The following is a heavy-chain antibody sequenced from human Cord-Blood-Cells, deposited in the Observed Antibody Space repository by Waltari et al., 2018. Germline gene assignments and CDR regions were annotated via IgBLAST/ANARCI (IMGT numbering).Heavy chain of an antibody. D-gene: IGHD3-10*01. CDR1: GGSISIGGYY. J-gene: IGHJ4*02. CDR3: ARALDAMVRGVISLYFDY. V-gene: IGHV4-31*03. Sequence: QVQLQESGPGLVKPSQTLSLTCTVSGGSISIGGYYWTWIRQHPGKGLEWIGYIYYSGSTYYNPSLKSRVTISVDTSKNQFSLKLSSVTAADTAVYYCARALDAMVRGVISLYFDYWGQGTLVTVSS. CDR2: IYYSGST.